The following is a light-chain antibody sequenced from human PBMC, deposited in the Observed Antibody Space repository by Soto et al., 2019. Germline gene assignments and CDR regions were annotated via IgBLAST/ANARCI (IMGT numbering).Light chain of an antibody. CDR1: QSVSSY. V-gene: IGKV3-11*01. CDR3: QQHSNWPPIT. CDR2: DAS. J-gene: IGKJ5*01. Sequence: EIVLTQSPATLSLPPGARATLSCRASQSVSSYLAWYQQKPGQAPRLLIYDASDRATGIPGRFSGSGSGTDFTLTISSLEPEDFAVYYCQQHSNWPPITFGQGTRLEIK.